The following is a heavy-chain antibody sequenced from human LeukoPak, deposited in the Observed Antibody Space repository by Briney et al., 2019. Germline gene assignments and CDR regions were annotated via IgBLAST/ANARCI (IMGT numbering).Heavy chain of an antibody. V-gene: IGHV3-30*02. Sequence: GGSLRLSCAASGFTSSGSAMHWVRQAPGKGLEWVAFIRSDGGDKFYADSVKGRFTISRDNSKNTLYLQMNSLRAEDTAVYYCAKVLIAAAGFDAFDIWGQGTMVTVSS. D-gene: IGHD6-13*01. CDR3: AKVLIAAAGFDAFDI. CDR2: IRSDGGDK. CDR1: GFTSSGSA. J-gene: IGHJ3*02.